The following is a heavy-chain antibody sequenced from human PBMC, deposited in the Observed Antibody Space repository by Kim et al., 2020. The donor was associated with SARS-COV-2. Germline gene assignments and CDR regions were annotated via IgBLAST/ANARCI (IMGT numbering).Heavy chain of an antibody. Sequence: GGSLRLSCAASGFTFSGSAMHWVRQASGKGLEWVGRIRSKANSYATAYAASVKGRFTISRDDSKNTAYLQMNSLKTEDTAVYYCTRRYYGSGSDYYFDYWGQGTLVTVSS. CDR1: GFTFSGSA. CDR3: TRRYYGSGSDYYFDY. D-gene: IGHD3-10*01. J-gene: IGHJ4*02. CDR2: IRSKANSYAT. V-gene: IGHV3-73*01.